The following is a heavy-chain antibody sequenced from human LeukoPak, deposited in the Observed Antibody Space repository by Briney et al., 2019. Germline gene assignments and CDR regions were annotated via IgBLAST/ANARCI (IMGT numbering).Heavy chain of an antibody. V-gene: IGHV3-30*02. J-gene: IGHJ4*02. Sequence: GGSLRLSCAASGFTFSSYGMHWVRQAPGKRLEWVTFIRYDGSNKYYADSVKGRFTISRDNSKNTLYLQMNSLRAEDTAVYYCAKDKTYYYDSSGYYDYWGQGTLVTVSS. D-gene: IGHD3-22*01. CDR1: GFTFSSYG. CDR2: IRYDGSNK. CDR3: AKDKTYYYDSSGYYDY.